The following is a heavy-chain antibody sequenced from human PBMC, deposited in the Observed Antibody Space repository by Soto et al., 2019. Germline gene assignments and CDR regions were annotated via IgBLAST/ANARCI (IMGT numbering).Heavy chain of an antibody. D-gene: IGHD2-21*02. CDR3: ARHCGGDCSHAFDI. CDR2: INHSGST. Sequence: QVQLQQWGAGLLKPSETLSLTCAVYGGSFSGYYWSWIRQPPGKGLEWIGEINHSGSTNSNPSLKSRVTISVDTSKNQSSLKLSSVTAADSAVYYCARHCGGDCSHAFDIWGQGTMVTVSS. V-gene: IGHV4-34*01. CDR1: GGSFSGYY. J-gene: IGHJ3*02.